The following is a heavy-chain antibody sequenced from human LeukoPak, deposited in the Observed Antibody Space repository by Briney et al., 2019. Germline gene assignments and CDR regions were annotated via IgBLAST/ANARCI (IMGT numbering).Heavy chain of an antibody. D-gene: IGHD5-12*01. CDR2: IWSDGSNK. Sequence: GTSLRLSCAASGFTFSSYGMHWVRQAPGKGLEWVAVIWSDGSNKYYADSVKGRFTISRDNSKNTLYLQMNSLRAEDTAVYYCARRRYSAYDFDYWGQGTLVTVSS. J-gene: IGHJ4*02. V-gene: IGHV3-33*01. CDR1: GFTFSSYG. CDR3: ARRRYSAYDFDY.